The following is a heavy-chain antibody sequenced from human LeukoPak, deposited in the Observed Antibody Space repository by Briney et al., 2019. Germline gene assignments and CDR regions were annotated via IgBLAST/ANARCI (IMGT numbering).Heavy chain of an antibody. CDR3: ARESPPSAVVSDASDI. Sequence: SETLSLTCAVYGGSFSGYYWSWIRQPPGKGLEWIGEINHSGSTNYNPSLKSRVTISVDTSKNQFSLKLSSVTAADTAVYYCARESPPSAVVSDASDIWGQGTMVTVSS. CDR1: GGSFSGYY. CDR2: INHSGST. V-gene: IGHV4-34*01. D-gene: IGHD2-8*02. J-gene: IGHJ3*02.